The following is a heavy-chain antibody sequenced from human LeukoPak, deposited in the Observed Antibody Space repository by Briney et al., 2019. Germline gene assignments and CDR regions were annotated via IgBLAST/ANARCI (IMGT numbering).Heavy chain of an antibody. J-gene: IGHJ6*03. CDR2: IIPIFGTA. Sequence: GASVKVSCKASGGTFSSYAISWVRQAPGQGLEWMGGIIPIFGTANYAQKFQGRVTITADESTSTAYMELSSLRSEDTAVYYCATPPYDFWSGRNARYYYYMDVWGKGTTVTVSS. CDR3: ATPPYDFWSGRNARYYYYMDV. D-gene: IGHD3-3*01. CDR1: GGTFSSYA. V-gene: IGHV1-69*01.